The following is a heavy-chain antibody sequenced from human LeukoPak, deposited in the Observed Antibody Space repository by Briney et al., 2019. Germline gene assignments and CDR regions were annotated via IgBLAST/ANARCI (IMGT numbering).Heavy chain of an antibody. J-gene: IGHJ4*02. Sequence: SETLSLTCAVYGGSFIGYYWSWIRQPPGKGLEWIGEINHSGSTNYNPSLKSRVTISVDTSKNQFSLKLSSVTAADTAVYYCARGFGGGSGSGYAHHRLKPGDYFDYWGQGTLVTVSS. D-gene: IGHD3-10*01. CDR3: ARGFGGGSGSGYAHHRLKPGDYFDY. V-gene: IGHV4-34*01. CDR1: GGSFIGYY. CDR2: INHSGST.